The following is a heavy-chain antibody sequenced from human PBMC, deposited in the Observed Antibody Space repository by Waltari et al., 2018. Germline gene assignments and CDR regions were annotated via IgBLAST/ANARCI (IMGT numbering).Heavy chain of an antibody. CDR3: ARQGAVGYSSS. V-gene: IGHV4-38-2*01. CDR2: IYHSGST. CDR1: YSISSGYY. J-gene: IGHJ4*02. D-gene: IGHD6-13*01. Sequence: YSISSGYYWGWIRQPPGKGLEWIGSIYHSGSTYYNPSLKSRVTISVDTSKNQFSLKLSSVTAADTAVYYCARQGAVGYSSSWGQGTLVTVSS.